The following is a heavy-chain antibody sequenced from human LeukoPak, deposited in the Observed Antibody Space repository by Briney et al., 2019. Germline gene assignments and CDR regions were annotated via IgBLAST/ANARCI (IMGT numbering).Heavy chain of an antibody. CDR2: ISAYNGNT. J-gene: IGHJ3*02. CDR1: GYTFTSYG. D-gene: IGHD5-24*01. Sequence: ASVKVSCKASGYTFTSYGISWVRQAPGQGLEWMGWISAYNGNTNYAQKLQGRVTRTTDTSTSTAYMELRSLRSDDTAVYYCARATRPPWPRDAFDIWGQGTMVTVSS. CDR3: ARATRPPWPRDAFDI. V-gene: IGHV1-18*01.